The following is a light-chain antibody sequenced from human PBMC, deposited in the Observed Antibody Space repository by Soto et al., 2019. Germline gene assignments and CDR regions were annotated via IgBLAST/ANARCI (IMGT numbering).Light chain of an antibody. CDR3: QHYNTYTWT. V-gene: IGKV1-5*03. Sequence: DIQMTQSPSTLSASVGDRVTVTCRASQSISSRLAWYQQKAGKAPKLLIYKASALESGVPSRFSGSGSGTEFTLTISSLEPEDFATYYCQHYNTYTWTFGQGTKVDIK. CDR1: QSISSR. CDR2: KAS. J-gene: IGKJ1*01.